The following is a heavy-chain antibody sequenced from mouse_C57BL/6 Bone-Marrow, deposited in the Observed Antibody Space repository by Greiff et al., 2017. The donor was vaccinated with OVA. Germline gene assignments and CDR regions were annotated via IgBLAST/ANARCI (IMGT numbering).Heavy chain of an antibody. CDR3: ARQSGDY. J-gene: IGHJ2*01. Sequence: QVQLQQPGAELVIPGASVKLSCKASGYTFTSYWMHWVKQRPGQGLEWIGEIDPSDSYTNYNQKFKGKSTLTVDKSSSTAYMQLSSLTSEDSAVYYCARQSGDYWGQGTTLTVSS. CDR2: IDPSDSYT. CDR1: GYTFTSYW. V-gene: IGHV1-69*01.